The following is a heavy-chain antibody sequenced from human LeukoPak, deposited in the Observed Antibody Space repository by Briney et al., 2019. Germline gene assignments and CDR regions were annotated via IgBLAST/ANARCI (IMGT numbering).Heavy chain of an antibody. CDR1: GFSFSDYY. V-gene: IGHV3-11*04. J-gene: IGHJ6*02. Sequence: GGSLRLSCAASGFSFSDYYMSWIRQAPGKGLEWVSYISSSGSTIYYADSVKGRFTISRDNAKNSLYLQMSSLRAEDTAVYYCARQAMVRGVPYYYYGMDVWGQGTTVTVSS. CDR2: ISSSGSTI. CDR3: ARQAMVRGVPYYYYGMDV. D-gene: IGHD3-10*01.